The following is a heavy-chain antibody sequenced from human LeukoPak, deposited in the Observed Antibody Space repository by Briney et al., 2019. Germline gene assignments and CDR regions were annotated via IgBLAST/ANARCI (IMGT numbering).Heavy chain of an antibody. V-gene: IGHV4-30-2*01. CDR3: AGGIAARLDY. CDR1: GGSISSGGYS. CDR2: FYHSGST. D-gene: IGHD6-6*01. Sequence: SETLSLTCAVSGGSISSGGYSWSWIRQPPGKGLEWIGYFYHSGSTYYNPSLKSRVTISVDRSKNQFSLKLSSVTAADTAVYYCAGGIAARLDYWGQGTLVTVSS. J-gene: IGHJ4*02.